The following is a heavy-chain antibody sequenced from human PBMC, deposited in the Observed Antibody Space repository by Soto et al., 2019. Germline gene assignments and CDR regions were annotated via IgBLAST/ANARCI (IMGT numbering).Heavy chain of an antibody. D-gene: IGHD4-4*01. J-gene: IGHJ4*02. CDR2: ISHDGYDE. V-gene: IGHV3-30*03. Sequence: LRLSCAASGFTFSSYGMHWVRQAPGLVLECVAAISHDGYDEYYADSVKGRFTISRDNSENTLYLQMNSLRSEDTALYYCARGGPQQMSTVSLAYCGQRTLVTGSS. CDR1: GFTFSSYG. CDR3: ARGGPQQMSTVSLAY.